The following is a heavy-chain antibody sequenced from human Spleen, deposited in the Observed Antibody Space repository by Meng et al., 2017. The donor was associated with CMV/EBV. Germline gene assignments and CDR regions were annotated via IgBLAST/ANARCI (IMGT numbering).Heavy chain of an antibody. J-gene: IGHJ6*02. V-gene: IGHV3-30*02. CDR3: ARDVSSFGSSWYYYYYGMDV. CDR1: GFTFSRYG. D-gene: IGHD6-13*01. CDR2: EAHDAYIK. Sequence: GESLKISCAASGFTFSRYGMHWVRQTPGKGLEWVAFEAHDAYIKFHADSVKGRFTIARDNSKNTLYLQMNSLRAEDTAVYYCARDVSSFGSSWYYYYYGMDVWGQGTTVTVSS.